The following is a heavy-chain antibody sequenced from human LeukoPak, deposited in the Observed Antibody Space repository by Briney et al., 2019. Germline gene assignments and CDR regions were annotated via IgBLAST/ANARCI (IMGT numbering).Heavy chain of an antibody. CDR1: GFTFSNVW. J-gene: IGHJ4*02. V-gene: IGHV4-59*08. D-gene: IGHD5-24*01. CDR2: IDYSGST. Sequence: GSLRLSCAASGFTFSNVWMSWVRQPPGKGLEWLGYIDYSGSTSYNPSLKSRVTISVDTSKNQFSLKLSSVTAADTAVYYCARQGDGYSSHFDYWGQGTLVTVSS. CDR3: ARQGDGYSSHFDY.